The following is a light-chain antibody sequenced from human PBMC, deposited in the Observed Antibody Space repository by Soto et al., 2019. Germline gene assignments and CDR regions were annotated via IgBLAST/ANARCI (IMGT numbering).Light chain of an antibody. CDR1: QSVSSNY. CDR3: QQYGRSPPFA. V-gene: IGKV3-20*01. Sequence: EIVLTQSPGTLSLSPGERATLSCRASQSVSSNYIAWYQQNPGQAPRLLIYGASTRATGIPDRFSGSGSATDFTLTISRLEPEDCAVYFCQQYGRSPPFAFGQGTKVEIK. CDR2: GAS. J-gene: IGKJ2*01.